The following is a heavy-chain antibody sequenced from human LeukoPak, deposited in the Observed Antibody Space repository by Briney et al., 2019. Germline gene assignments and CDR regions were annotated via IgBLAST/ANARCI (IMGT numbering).Heavy chain of an antibody. CDR2: ISSSSSYI. Sequence: PGGSLRLSCAASGFTFSSYSMNWVRQAPGKGLEWVSSISSSSSYIYYADSVKDRFTISRDNAKNSLYLQMNSLRAEDTAVYYCARDGGGVVVVVAATTGTGMDVWGKGTTVTVSS. CDR3: ARDGGGVVVVVAATTGTGMDV. J-gene: IGHJ6*04. V-gene: IGHV3-21*01. D-gene: IGHD2-15*01. CDR1: GFTFSSYS.